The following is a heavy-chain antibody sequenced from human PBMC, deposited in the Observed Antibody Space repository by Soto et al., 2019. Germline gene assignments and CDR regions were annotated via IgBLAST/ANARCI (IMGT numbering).Heavy chain of an antibody. V-gene: IGHV3-11*06. J-gene: IGHJ4*02. Sequence: PGGSLGLSCAASGFTFSDYYMSWIRQAPGKGLEWVSYISSSSSYTNYADSVKGRFTISRDNAKNSLYLQMNSLRAEDTAVYYCARTPDCTNGVCSAGFDYWGQGTLVTVSS. CDR3: ARTPDCTNGVCSAGFDY. CDR1: GFTFSDYY. D-gene: IGHD2-8*01. CDR2: ISSSSSYT.